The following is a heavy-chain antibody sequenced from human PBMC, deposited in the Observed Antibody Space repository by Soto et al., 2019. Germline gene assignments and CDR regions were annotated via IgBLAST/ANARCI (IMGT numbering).Heavy chain of an antibody. CDR1: GYSFATYW. V-gene: IGHV5-51*01. J-gene: IGHJ4*02. CDR3: ATGGYCTTTSCYNFFDY. Sequence: EESLTSFCNDSGYSFATYWTVCVRQMPGKGLEWMGIIYPGDSDTRYSPSFQGQVTMSADKSINTAYLQWTSLKASDTAMYYCATGGYCTTTSCYNFFDYWGQGSMVTVSS. D-gene: IGHD2-2*02. CDR2: IYPGDSDT.